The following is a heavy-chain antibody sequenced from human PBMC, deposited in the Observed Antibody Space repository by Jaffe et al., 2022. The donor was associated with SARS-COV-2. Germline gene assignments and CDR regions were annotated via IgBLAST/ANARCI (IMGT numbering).Heavy chain of an antibody. CDR2: ISSDGSNK. Sequence: QVQLVESGGGVVQPGRSLRLSCATSGFTFSAYPMHWVRQAPGKGLEWVAVISSDGSNKNYADSVKGRFTISRDNSKNTVFLQMNTLRAEDTAVYNCARGGTFHYGSTLLHWGRGTLVTVSS. V-gene: IGHV3-30*04. CDR1: GFTFSAYP. D-gene: IGHD3-3*02. CDR3: ARGGTFHYGSTLLH. J-gene: IGHJ4*02.